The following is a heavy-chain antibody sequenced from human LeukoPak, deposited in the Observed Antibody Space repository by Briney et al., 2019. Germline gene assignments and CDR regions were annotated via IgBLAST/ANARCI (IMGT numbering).Heavy chain of an antibody. Sequence: GGSLRLSCAASGFTFSSYAMSWVCQAPGKGLEWVSAISGSGGSTYYADSVKGRFTVSRDNSKNTLYLQMNSLRAEDTAVYYCASGYSYGYDLYYYYYYGMDVWGQGTTVTVSS. V-gene: IGHV3-23*01. D-gene: IGHD5-18*01. J-gene: IGHJ6*02. CDR2: ISGSGGST. CDR1: GFTFSSYA. CDR3: ASGYSYGYDLYYYYYYGMDV.